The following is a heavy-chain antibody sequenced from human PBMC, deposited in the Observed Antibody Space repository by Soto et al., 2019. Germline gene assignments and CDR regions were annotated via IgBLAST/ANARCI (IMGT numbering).Heavy chain of an antibody. Sequence: QFQLVQSGAEVKKPGSSVKVSCKASGGTFSSYTISWVRQAPGQGLEWMGRIIPILGIANYAQKFQGRVTITADKSTSTAYMELSSLRSEDTGVYYCAISGVDLWYFDLWGRVTMGTVSS. J-gene: IGHJ2*01. CDR2: IIPILGIA. CDR3: AISGVDLWYFDL. V-gene: IGHV1-69*02. CDR1: GGTFSSYT. D-gene: IGHD2-8*01.